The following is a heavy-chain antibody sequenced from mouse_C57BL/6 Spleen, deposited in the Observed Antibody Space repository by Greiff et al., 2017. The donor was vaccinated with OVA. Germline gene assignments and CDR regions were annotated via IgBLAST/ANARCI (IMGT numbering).Heavy chain of an antibody. D-gene: IGHD2-5*01. CDR3: VGGYSNYDY. CDR1: GYTFTDYY. Sequence: EVQLQQSGPELVKPGASVKISCKASGYTFTDYYMNWVKQSHGKSLEWIGDINPNNGGTSYNQKVKGKATLTVDKSSSTAYMELRSLTSEDSAVYYCVGGYSNYDYWGQGTTLTVSS. V-gene: IGHV1-26*01. J-gene: IGHJ2*01. CDR2: INPNNGGT.